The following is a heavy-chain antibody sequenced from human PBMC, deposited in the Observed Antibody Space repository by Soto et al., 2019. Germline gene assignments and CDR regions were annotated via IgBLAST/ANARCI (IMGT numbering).Heavy chain of an antibody. Sequence: SVKVSCKASGFTFTSSAVQWVRQARGQRLEWIGWIVVGSGNTNYAQKFQERVTITRDMSTSTAYMELSSLRSEDTAVYYCAAGEYYDFWRTGMDVWGQGTTVTV. J-gene: IGHJ6*02. V-gene: IGHV1-58*01. D-gene: IGHD3-3*01. CDR2: IVVGSGNT. CDR3: AAGEYYDFWRTGMDV. CDR1: GFTFTSSA.